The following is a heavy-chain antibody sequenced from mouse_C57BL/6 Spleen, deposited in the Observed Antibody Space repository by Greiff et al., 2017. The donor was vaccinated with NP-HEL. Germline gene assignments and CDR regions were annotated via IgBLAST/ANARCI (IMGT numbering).Heavy chain of an antibody. CDR3: AKPATVVEGDYAMDY. CDR1: GFSFTSYG. D-gene: IGHD1-1*01. V-gene: IGHV2-3*01. Sequence: VKLQESGPGLVAPSQSLSITCTVSGFSFTSYGVSWVRQPPGKGLEWLGVIWGDGSTNYHSALISRLSSSKDNSKSQGFLKLNSLQPDDTATYYCAKPATVVEGDYAMDYWGQGTSVTVSS. CDR2: IWGDGST. J-gene: IGHJ4*01.